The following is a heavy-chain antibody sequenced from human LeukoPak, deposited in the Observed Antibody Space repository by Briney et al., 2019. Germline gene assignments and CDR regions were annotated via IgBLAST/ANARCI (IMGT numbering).Heavy chain of an antibody. Sequence: GTLTLYCAASGFTISSYSMMRLPQAPGKGLEGVSYISSSNRTIYYADSVKGRFTISRDNAKNSLYLRMDRLRAEDTAVYYCANLWGGVEMATITNYWGQGTLVTVSS. CDR2: ISSSNRTI. J-gene: IGHJ4*02. V-gene: IGHV3-48*01. CDR3: ANLWGGVEMATITNY. CDR1: GFTISSYS. D-gene: IGHD5-24*01.